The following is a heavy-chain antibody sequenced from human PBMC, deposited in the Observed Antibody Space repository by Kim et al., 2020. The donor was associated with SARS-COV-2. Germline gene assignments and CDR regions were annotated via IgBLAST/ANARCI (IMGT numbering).Heavy chain of an antibody. D-gene: IGHD5-18*01. CDR2: INHSGST. J-gene: IGHJ6*02. V-gene: IGHV4-34*01. CDR1: GGSFSGYY. Sequence: SETLSLTCAVYGGSFSGYYWSWIRQPPGKGLEWIGEINHSGSTNYNPSLKSRVTISVDTSKNQFSLKLSSVTAADTAVYYCARGRVRGYSYGYYYYGMDVWGQGTTVTVSS. CDR3: ARGRVRGYSYGYYYYGMDV.